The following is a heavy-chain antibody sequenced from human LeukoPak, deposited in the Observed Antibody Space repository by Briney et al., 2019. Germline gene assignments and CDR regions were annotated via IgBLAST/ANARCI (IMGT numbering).Heavy chain of an antibody. CDR3: ARGETYYYYMDV. CDR2: INTNSGGT. Sequence: ASVKVSCKASGYTFTGYYMHWVRQAPGQGREWMGGINTNSGGTNYAQQFQGRVTMTRDTSISTAYMELSRLRSDDTAVYYGARGETYYYYMDVWGKGTMVTVSS. CDR1: GYTFTGYY. J-gene: IGHJ6*03. V-gene: IGHV1-2*02. D-gene: IGHD1-26*01.